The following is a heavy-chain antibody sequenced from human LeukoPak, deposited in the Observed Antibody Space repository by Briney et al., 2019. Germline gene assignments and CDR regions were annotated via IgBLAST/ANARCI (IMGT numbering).Heavy chain of an antibody. J-gene: IGHJ4*02. D-gene: IGHD5-24*01. Sequence: SETLSLTCTVSGVSISSTTNYWGWVRQPPGKGLEWIGSIYYSGTTYYNPSLKSRVTISVDTSKSQFSLKLTSVTAADTAVYYCARHEEEDGYNAKTVDYWGQGTLVTASS. CDR2: IYYSGTT. CDR3: ARHEEEDGYNAKTVDY. V-gene: IGHV4-39*01. CDR1: GVSISSTTNY.